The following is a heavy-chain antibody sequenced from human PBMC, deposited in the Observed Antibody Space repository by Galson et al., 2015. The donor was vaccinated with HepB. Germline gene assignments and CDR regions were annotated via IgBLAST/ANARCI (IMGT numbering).Heavy chain of an antibody. J-gene: IGHJ4*02. CDR3: ARGYSAIRQFDY. Sequence: CAISGDSVSSISVSWNWIRQSPSRGLEWLGRTYYRSKWYNEYATSVKSRITINPDTSKNQFSLHLKSVSPEGTAVYYCARGYSAIRQFDYWGQGTLVTVSS. V-gene: IGHV6-1*01. D-gene: IGHD2-15*01. CDR2: TYYRSKWYN. CDR1: GDSVSSISVS.